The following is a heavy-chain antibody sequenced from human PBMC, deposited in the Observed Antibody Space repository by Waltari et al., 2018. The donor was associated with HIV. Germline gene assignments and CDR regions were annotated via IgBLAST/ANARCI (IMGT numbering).Heavy chain of an antibody. V-gene: IGHV4-38-2*02. J-gene: IGHJ6*02. D-gene: IGHD6-13*01. CDR1: GYSISSGYY. CDR2: IYHSGST. CDR3: ARVGWQQQLANYYYGMDV. Sequence: VQLQESGPGLVKPSETLSLTCTVSGYSISSGYYWGWIRQPPGKGLEWIGSIYHSGSTYYNPSLKSRVTISVDTSKNQFSLKLSSVTAADTAVYYCARVGWQQQLANYYYGMDVWGQGTTVTVSS.